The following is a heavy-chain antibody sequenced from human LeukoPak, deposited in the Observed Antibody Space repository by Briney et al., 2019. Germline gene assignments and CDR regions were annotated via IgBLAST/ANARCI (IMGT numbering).Heavy chain of an antibody. V-gene: IGHV1-2*02. D-gene: IGHD2-2*02. CDR1: GYTFTGYY. CDR3: ARGGYCSSTSCYTTVYYFDY. Sequence: ASVKVSCMASGYTFTGYYMHWVRQAPGQGLEWMGWINPNSGGTNYAQKFQGRVTMTRDTSISTAYMELSRLRSDDTAVYYCARGGYCSSTSCYTTVYYFDYWGQGTLVTVSS. CDR2: INPNSGGT. J-gene: IGHJ4*02.